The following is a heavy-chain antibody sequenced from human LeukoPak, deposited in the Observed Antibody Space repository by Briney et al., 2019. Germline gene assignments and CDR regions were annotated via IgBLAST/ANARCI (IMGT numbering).Heavy chain of an antibody. D-gene: IGHD3-3*01. J-gene: IGHJ4*02. Sequence: PSETLSLTCNVSGASVSSGSYYWSWIRQPPGKGLEWIGYIYYSGSTNYNPSLKSRVTISVDTSKNQFSLKLSSVTAADTAVYYCAREPENYYDFWSGYQDWGQGTLVTVSS. CDR3: AREPENYYDFWSGYQD. CDR1: GASVSSGSYY. CDR2: IYYSGST. V-gene: IGHV4-61*01.